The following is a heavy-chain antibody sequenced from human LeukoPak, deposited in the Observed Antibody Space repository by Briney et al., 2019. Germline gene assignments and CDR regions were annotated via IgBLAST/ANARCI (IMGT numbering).Heavy chain of an antibody. J-gene: IGHJ6*04. CDR2: ISYSSSYI. CDR1: GFTFSDYY. D-gene: IGHD5/OR15-5a*01. V-gene: IGHV3-11*06. Sequence: GGSLRLSCAASGFTFSDYYMSWVRQAPGQGLEWISYISYSSSYIKYADSVKGRFTISRDNAENSLYLQMNSLRAEDTAVYYCVRDSCDSVSCQYFYYGLDVWGKGTTVTVSA. CDR3: VRDSCDSVSCQYFYYGLDV.